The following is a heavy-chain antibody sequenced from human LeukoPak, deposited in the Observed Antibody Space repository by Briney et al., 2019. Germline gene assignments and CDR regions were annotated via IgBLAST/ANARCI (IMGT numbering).Heavy chain of an antibody. D-gene: IGHD2-2*01. J-gene: IGHJ3*02. CDR3: ARDYPTYCSSPSCKTANTI. CDR2: INPNSGGT. Sequence: ASVKVSCKASGYTFTGYYMHWVRQAPGQGLEWMGWINPNSGGTNYAQKFQGRVTMTRDTSISTAYMELSRLRSDDTAVYYCARDYPTYCSSPSCKTANTIGAKGTRVPVSS. CDR1: GYTFTGYY. V-gene: IGHV1-2*02.